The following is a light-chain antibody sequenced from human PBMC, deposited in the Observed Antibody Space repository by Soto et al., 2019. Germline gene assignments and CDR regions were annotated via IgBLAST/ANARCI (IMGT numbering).Light chain of an antibody. J-gene: IGLJ1*01. CDR3: NSYTSSNTYV. Sequence: QSALTQPASVSGSPGQAITISCSGSSSDVGAHNFVSWYQHHPGKAPKLMIYEVSNRPSGASNRFSGSKSGNTASLTISGLQAEDEADYYCNSYTSSNTYVFGSGTNVTVL. V-gene: IGLV2-14*01. CDR1: SSDVGAHNF. CDR2: EVS.